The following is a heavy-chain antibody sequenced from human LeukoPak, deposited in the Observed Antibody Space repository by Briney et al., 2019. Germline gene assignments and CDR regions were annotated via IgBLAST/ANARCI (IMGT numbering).Heavy chain of an antibody. CDR1: GFTFSSYG. CDR2: ISYDGSNK. Sequence: GRSLRLSCAAPGFTFSSYGMHWVRKAPGKGLEGVAVISYDGSNKYYADSVKGRFTISRDNSKNTLYLQMNSLRAEDTAVYYCAKDGAWFGELYKRYYGMDVWGKGTTVTVSS. J-gene: IGHJ6*04. D-gene: IGHD3-10*01. CDR3: AKDGAWFGELYKRYYGMDV. V-gene: IGHV3-30*18.